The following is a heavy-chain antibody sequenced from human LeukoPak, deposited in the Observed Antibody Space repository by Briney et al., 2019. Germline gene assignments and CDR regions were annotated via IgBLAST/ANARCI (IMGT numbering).Heavy chain of an antibody. Sequence: GGSLRLSCAASGFTFSSYAMSWVRQAPGKGLEWVASIRGDSSKTFYADSVEGRFTISRDNSENTLYLQMNSLRAEDTAVFYCARAIVGATTRSFDYWGQGTLVTVSS. CDR3: ARAIVGATTRSFDY. CDR2: IRGDSSKT. J-gene: IGHJ4*02. V-gene: IGHV3-23*01. D-gene: IGHD1-26*01. CDR1: GFTFSSYA.